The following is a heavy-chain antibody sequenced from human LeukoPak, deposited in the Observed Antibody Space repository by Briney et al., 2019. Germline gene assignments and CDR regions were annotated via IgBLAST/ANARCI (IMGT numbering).Heavy chain of an antibody. CDR3: ARANTYSSSWDFDY. V-gene: IGHV6-1*01. D-gene: IGHD6-6*01. CDR1: GDSVSSNSAA. Sequence: SQTLSLTCAISGDSVSSNSAAWNWIRQSPSRGLEWLGRTYYRSKWYNDSAVSVKSRTTITPDTSKNQFSLQLNSATPEDTAVYYCARANTYSSSWDFDYWGQGTLVTVSS. J-gene: IGHJ4*02. CDR2: TYYRSKWYN.